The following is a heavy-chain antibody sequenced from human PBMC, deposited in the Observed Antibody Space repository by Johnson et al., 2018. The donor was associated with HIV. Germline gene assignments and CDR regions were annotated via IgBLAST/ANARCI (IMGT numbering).Heavy chain of an antibody. CDR2: TRNKANSYTT. V-gene: IGHV3-72*01. CDR1: GFTFSDHY. CDR3: ARDQSNGWNRGAFDI. J-gene: IGHJ3*02. D-gene: IGHD6-19*01. Sequence: VQLVESGGGLFQPGGSLRLSCAASGFTFSDHYMDWVRQAPGKGLEWVGRTRNKANSYTTEYAASVKDRINISRDNSKNTLYLHMNSLRAEDTAVYYCARDQSNGWNRGAFDIWGQGTVVTVSS.